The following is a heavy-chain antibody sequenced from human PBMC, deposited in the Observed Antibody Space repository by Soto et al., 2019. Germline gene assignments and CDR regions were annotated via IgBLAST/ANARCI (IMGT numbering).Heavy chain of an antibody. CDR2: IIPIFGTA. V-gene: IGHV1-69*13. CDR1: GGTFSSYA. J-gene: IGHJ5*02. D-gene: IGHD5-12*01. Sequence: SVKVSCKASGGTFSSYAISWVRQAPGQGLEWMGGIIPIFGTANYAQKFQGRVTITADESTSTAYMELSSLRSEDTAAYYCAKGGPTFLNWFGPWGQGTLVTVSS. CDR3: AKGGPTFLNWFGP.